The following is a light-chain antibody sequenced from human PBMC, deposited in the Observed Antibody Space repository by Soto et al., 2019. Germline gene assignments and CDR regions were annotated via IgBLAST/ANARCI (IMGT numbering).Light chain of an antibody. CDR3: AAWDDSLRGGV. J-gene: IGLJ2*01. Sequence: QSVLTQPPSASGTPGQRVTISCSGSSSNIGSNYVYWYQQLPGTAPKLLIYRNNQRPSGVPDRFAGSKSGTSASLAISGLPSEDEADYYWAAWDDSLRGGVFGGGTKLTVL. CDR2: RNN. CDR1: SSNIGSNY. V-gene: IGLV1-47*01.